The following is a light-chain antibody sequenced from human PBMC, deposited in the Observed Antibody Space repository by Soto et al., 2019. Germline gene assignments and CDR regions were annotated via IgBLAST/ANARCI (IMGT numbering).Light chain of an antibody. CDR3: QQYGSSPRLT. Sequence: EIVFTQSPGTLSLSLGERATLSCRASQSVSSSYLAWYQQKPGQAPRLLIYGASSRATGIPDSFSGSGSGTDFTLTISRLEPEDFAVYYCQQYGSSPRLTFGGGTKVDIK. CDR1: QSVSSSY. J-gene: IGKJ4*01. CDR2: GAS. V-gene: IGKV3-20*01.